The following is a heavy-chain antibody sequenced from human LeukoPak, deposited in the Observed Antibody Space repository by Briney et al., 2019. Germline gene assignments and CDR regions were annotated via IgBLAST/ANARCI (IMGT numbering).Heavy chain of an antibody. J-gene: IGHJ5*02. V-gene: IGHV3-43*01. D-gene: IGHD6-19*01. Sequence: GGSLRLSCAASGFTFDDYTMHWVRQAPGKGLEWVSLISWDGGSTYYADSVKGRFTISRDNSKNSLYLQMNGLRTEDTALHYCAKDESGWGGAFDPWGQGTLVTVSS. CDR3: AKDESGWGGAFDP. CDR2: ISWDGGST. CDR1: GFTFDDYT.